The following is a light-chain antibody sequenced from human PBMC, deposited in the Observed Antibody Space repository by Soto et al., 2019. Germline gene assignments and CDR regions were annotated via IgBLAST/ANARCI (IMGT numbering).Light chain of an antibody. V-gene: IGKV3D-15*01. CDR3: QQYKNWPTIT. J-gene: IGKJ5*01. Sequence: EIVLTQSPGTLSLSPGERATLSCRASQSFSSSYLAWYQQKPCQAPRLLIYGASSRAAGTPARFSGSGSGTEFTLTISSLQSEDFAVYYCQQYKNWPTITFGQGTRLEIK. CDR1: QSFSSSY. CDR2: GAS.